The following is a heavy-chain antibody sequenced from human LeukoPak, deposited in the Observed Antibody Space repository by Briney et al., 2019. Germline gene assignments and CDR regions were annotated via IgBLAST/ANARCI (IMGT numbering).Heavy chain of an antibody. CDR1: GFTFSSYG. V-gene: IGHV3-30*18. CDR3: AQGAGCCSGGSCYSIDY. D-gene: IGHD2-15*01. Sequence: GRSLRLSCAASGFTFSSYGMHWVRQAPGKGLEWVAVISYDGSNKYYADSVKGRFTISRDNSKNTLYLQMNSLGAEDTAVYYCAQGAGCCSGGSCYSIDYWGQGTLVTVSS. J-gene: IGHJ4*02. CDR2: ISYDGSNK.